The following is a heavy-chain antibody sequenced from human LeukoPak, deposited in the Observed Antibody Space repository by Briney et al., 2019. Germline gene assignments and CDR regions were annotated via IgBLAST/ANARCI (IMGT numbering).Heavy chain of an antibody. CDR3: ARDLPFRCSSTSCYYPSYYYYYGMDV. CDR2: IIPIFGTA. D-gene: IGHD2-2*01. CDR1: GGTFSSYA. Sequence: ASVKVSCKASGGTFSSYAISWVRQAPGQGLEWMGGIIPIFGTANYAQKFQGRVTITADESTSTAYMELSSLRSEDTAVYYCARDLPFRCSSTSCYYPSYYYYYGMDVWGQGTTVTASS. V-gene: IGHV1-69*13. J-gene: IGHJ6*02.